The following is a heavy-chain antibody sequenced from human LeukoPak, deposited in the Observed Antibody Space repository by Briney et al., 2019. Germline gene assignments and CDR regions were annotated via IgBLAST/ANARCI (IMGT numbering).Heavy chain of an antibody. V-gene: IGHV3-11*01. D-gene: IGHD1-26*01. CDR3: ASNIGSGSYAYFDY. CDR1: GFAFSDYY. J-gene: IGHJ4*02. Sequence: GGSLRLSCAASGFAFSDYYMSWIRQAPGKGLEWVSYISSSGSTIYYADSVKGRFTISRDNAKNSLYLQMNSLRAEDTAVYYCASNIGSGSYAYFDYWGQGTLVTVSS. CDR2: ISSSGSTI.